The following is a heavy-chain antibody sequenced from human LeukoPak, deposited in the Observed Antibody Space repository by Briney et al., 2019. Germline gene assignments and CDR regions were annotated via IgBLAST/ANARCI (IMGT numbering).Heavy chain of an antibody. CDR1: GYTFSSYG. Sequence: GASVKVSCKASGYTFSSYGITWVRQAPGQGLEWMGWISAYNGNFNYAQKFQARVAMTTDTFTSTAYLELRSLRFDDTAVYYCAKDIYYGSGSYPGNWGQGTLVTVTS. CDR3: AKDIYYGSGSYPGN. J-gene: IGHJ4*02. CDR2: ISAYNGNF. D-gene: IGHD3-10*01. V-gene: IGHV1-18*01.